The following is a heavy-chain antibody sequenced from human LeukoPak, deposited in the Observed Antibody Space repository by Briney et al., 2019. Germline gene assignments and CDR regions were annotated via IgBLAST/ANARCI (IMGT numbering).Heavy chain of an antibody. D-gene: IGHD2-2*01. CDR3: ARAPSGYCSRASCLYYFDY. V-gene: IGHV4-34*01. CDR1: GESFSGYY. CDR2: IDFGGST. J-gene: IGHJ4*02. Sequence: SETLSLTCGVYGESFSGYYWNWIRHPPGKGLEWIGEIDFGGSTNCNPSLKGRVNVSVDTVKNQLSLRLSSVTAADTAAYYCARAPSGYCSRASCLYYFDYWGQGTLVTVSS.